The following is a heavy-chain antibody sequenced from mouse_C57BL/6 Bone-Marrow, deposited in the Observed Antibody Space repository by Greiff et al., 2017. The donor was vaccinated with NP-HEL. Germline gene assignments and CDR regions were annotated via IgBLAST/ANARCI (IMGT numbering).Heavy chain of an antibody. CDR1: GYTFTSYG. J-gene: IGHJ1*03. D-gene: IGHD1-1*01. CDR2: IYPRSGNT. V-gene: IGHV1-81*01. Sequence: VQLQQSGAELARPGASVKLSCKASGYTFTSYGISWVKQRTGQGLEWIGEIYPRSGNTYYNEKFKGKATLTADKSSSTAYMELRSLTSEDSAVYFCARSYYGSSYLYWYFDVWGTGTTVTVSS. CDR3: ARSYYGSSYLYWYFDV.